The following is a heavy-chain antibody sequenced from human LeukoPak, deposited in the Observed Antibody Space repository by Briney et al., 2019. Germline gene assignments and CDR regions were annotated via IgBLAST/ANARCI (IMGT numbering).Heavy chain of an antibody. D-gene: IGHD3-10*01. CDR1: GFTFSSYG. CDR2: IRYDGSNK. J-gene: IGHJ4*02. CDR3: AKRTLYGSGSYSPFDY. V-gene: IGHV3-30*02. Sequence: PGGSLRLSCAASGFTFSSYGMHWVRQAPGKGLEWVAFIRYDGSNKYYADSVKGRFTISRDNSKNTLYLQMNSLRAEDTAVYYCAKRTLYGSGSYSPFDYWGQGTLVTVSS.